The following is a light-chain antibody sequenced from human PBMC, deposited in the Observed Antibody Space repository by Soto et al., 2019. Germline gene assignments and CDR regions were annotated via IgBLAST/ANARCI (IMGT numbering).Light chain of an antibody. J-gene: IGKJ1*01. Sequence: IQMTQSPSTLSASVGDRVTITCRASQNINTWLAWYQQKPGKAPRLLIYRASSLENGVPSRFGGRGSGTQFIFTISSLQPDDSATYYCQQCRSDSTFGQGTKVEIK. CDR2: RAS. CDR3: QQCRSDST. CDR1: QNINTW. V-gene: IGKV1-5*03.